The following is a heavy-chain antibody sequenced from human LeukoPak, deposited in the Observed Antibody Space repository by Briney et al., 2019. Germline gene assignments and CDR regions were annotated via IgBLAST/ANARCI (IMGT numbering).Heavy chain of an antibody. CDR2: IYYSGST. CDR1: GGSISSSSYY. J-gene: IGHJ6*02. D-gene: IGHD3-10*01. CDR3: ARHRYYGSGKDV. V-gene: IGHV4-39*01. Sequence: SETLSLTCTVSGGSISSSSYYWGWIRQPPGKGLEWIGSIYYSGSTDYNPSLKSRVTISVDTSKNQFSLKLSSVTAADTAVYYCARHRYYGSGKDVWGQGTTVTVSS.